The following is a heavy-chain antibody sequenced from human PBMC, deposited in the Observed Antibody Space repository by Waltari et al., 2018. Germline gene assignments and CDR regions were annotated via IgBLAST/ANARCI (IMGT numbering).Heavy chain of an antibody. CDR1: GFTVSSTH. V-gene: IGHV3-66*01. CDR2: IYIGGST. D-gene: IGHD3-10*01. CDR3: ASDTSGTKGALDY. Sequence: EVQLVESGGGWVQRGGSLRLSCAASGFTVSSTHMSCGRQAPGKGVGGGSVIYIGGSTYYAVSVKGRFTSARDNCKNTLYLQMESLRAEDTAVYDCASDTSGTKGALDYWGQGTLVTVSS. J-gene: IGHJ4*02.